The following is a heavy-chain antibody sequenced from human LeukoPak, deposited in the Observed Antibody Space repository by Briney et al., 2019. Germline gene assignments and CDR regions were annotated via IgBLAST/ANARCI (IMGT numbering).Heavy chain of an antibody. CDR2: ISAYNGNT. Sequence: ASVKVSCKASGYTFTSYGISWVRQAPGQGLEWMGWISAYNGNTNYAQKLQGRVTTTTDTSTSTAYMELRSLRSDDTAVYYCARDLHDVIAAAAGSCGYWGQGTLVTVPS. CDR1: GYTFTSYG. V-gene: IGHV1-18*01. CDR3: ARDLHDVIAAAAGSCGY. J-gene: IGHJ4*02. D-gene: IGHD6-13*01.